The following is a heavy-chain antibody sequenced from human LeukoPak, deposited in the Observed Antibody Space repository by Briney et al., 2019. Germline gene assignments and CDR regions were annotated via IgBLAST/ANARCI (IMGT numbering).Heavy chain of an antibody. D-gene: IGHD1-26*01. CDR2: INAGGSTI. CDR1: GFSFSEYE. V-gene: IGHV3-48*03. J-gene: IGHJ4*02. Sequence: GGSLRLSCVASGFSFSEYEMNWVRQAPGKGLEWISYINAGGSTIHYAASVRGRFTISRDNAKNSLYLQMNNLRAEDTGIYYCARTTLSGAPRDCGQGSQVTISS. CDR3: ARTTLSGAPRD.